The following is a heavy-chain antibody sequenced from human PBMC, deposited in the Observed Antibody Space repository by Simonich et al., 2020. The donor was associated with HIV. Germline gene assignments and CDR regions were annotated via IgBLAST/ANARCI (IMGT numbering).Heavy chain of an antibody. CDR1: GYTFTGYY. D-gene: IGHD6-19*01. CDR3: AREGSSGWSN. J-gene: IGHJ4*02. Sequence: QVQLVQSGAEVKKTEASVKVSCQASGYTFTGYYMHCVRQAPGQGLEWMEWINPNSGGTNYAQKFQGRVTITRDTAISTAYMELSRLRSDDTAVYYCAREGSSGWSNWGQGTLVTVSS. CDR2: INPNSGGT. V-gene: IGHV1-2*02.